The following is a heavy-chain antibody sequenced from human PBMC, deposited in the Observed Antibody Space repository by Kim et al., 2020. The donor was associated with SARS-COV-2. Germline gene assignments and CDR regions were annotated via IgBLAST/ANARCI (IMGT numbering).Heavy chain of an antibody. CDR2: IYYSGST. CDR3: ARDSGVQGSYWRGGVVYGMDV. D-gene: IGHD1-26*01. J-gene: IGHJ6*02. CDR1: GGSISSGGYY. V-gene: IGHV4-31*03. Sequence: SETLSLTCTVSGGSISSGGYYWSWIRQHPGKGLEWIGYIYYSGSTYYNPSLKSRVTISVDTSKNQFSLKLSSVTAADTAVYYCARDSGVQGSYWRGGVVYGMDVWGQGTTVTVSS.